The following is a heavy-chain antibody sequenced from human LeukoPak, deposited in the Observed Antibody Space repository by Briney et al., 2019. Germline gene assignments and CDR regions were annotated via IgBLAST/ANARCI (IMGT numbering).Heavy chain of an antibody. V-gene: IGHV4-59*08. CDR1: GGSMSSYY. Sequence: SSETLSLTCTVSGGSMSSYYWSWIRQPPGKGLEGIGYIYYSGNTNYNPSLKSRVTISVDTSKNHFSLKLSSVTAADTAVYYCARHATYGYGHFDYWGQGTLVTVSS. CDR3: ARHATYGYGHFDY. CDR2: IYYSGNT. D-gene: IGHD5-18*01. J-gene: IGHJ4*02.